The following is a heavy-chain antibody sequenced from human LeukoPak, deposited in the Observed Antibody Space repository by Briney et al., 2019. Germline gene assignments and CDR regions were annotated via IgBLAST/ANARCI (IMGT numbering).Heavy chain of an antibody. D-gene: IGHD4-23*01. Sequence: ASVKVSCKASGGTFSSYAISWVRQAPGQGLEWMGGIIPIFGTANYAQKFQGRATITADESTSTAYMELSSLRSEDTAVYYCARVSPYGGNSHYYYYYMDVWGKGTTVTISS. J-gene: IGHJ6*03. CDR1: GGTFSSYA. V-gene: IGHV1-69*01. CDR3: ARVSPYGGNSHYYYYYMDV. CDR2: IIPIFGTA.